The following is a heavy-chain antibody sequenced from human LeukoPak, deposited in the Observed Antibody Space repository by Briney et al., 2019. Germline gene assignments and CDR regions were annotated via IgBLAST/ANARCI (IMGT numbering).Heavy chain of an antibody. D-gene: IGHD3-10*01. CDR1: AFTFSSYA. CDR3: AREPSGGLDY. V-gene: IGHV3-30-3*01. CDR2: ISYDGSNK. J-gene: IGHJ4*02. Sequence: GRSLRLSCAASAFTFSSYAMHWVRQAPGKGLEWVAGISYDGSNKYYADSVKGRYTISRDNSKNTLYLQMNSLRAEDTAVFYCAREPSGGLDYWGPGTLVTVSS.